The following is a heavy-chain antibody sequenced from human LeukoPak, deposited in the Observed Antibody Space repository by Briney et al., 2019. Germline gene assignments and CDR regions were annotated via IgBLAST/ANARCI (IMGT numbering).Heavy chain of an antibody. D-gene: IGHD5-12*01. J-gene: IGHJ4*02. CDR1: GFPFSTFW. CDR2: INQDGSEK. CDR3: AKDGGGYYSGYDFDY. V-gene: IGHV3-7*03. Sequence: GGSLRLSCAVSGFPFSTFWMSWVRQAPGKGLEWVANINQDGSEKYYVDSVRGRFAISRDNSKNTLYLQMNSLRAEDTAVYYCAKDGGGYYSGYDFDYWGQGTLVTVSS.